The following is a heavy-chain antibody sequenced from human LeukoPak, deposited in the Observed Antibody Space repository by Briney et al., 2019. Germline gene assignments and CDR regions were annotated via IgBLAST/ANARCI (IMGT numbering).Heavy chain of an antibody. CDR3: ARDVGGSGSPLWFDP. CDR2: ISSKGGRT. J-gene: IGHJ5*02. CDR1: GFTFSSHG. V-gene: IGHV3-64*01. Sequence: GGSLRLSCAASGFTFSSHGMHWVRQAPGKGLEYVSGISSKGGRTYYANAVKVRFTISRDNSKNMLFLQMDSLRAEDMAVYYCARDVGGSGSPLWFDPWGQGTLVTVSS. D-gene: IGHD3-10*01.